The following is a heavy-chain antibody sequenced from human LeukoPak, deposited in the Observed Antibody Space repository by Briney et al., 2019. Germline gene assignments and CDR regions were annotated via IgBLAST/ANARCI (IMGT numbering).Heavy chain of an antibody. CDR1: GFTSSSYA. CDR2: ISGSGGGT. D-gene: IGHD3-16*01. V-gene: IGHV3-23*01. Sequence: GGSLRLSCAASGFTSSSYAMSWVRQAPGKGLEWVSGISGSGGGTYYADSVKGRFTISRDNAKNSLYLQMNSLRAEDTAVYYCVRGGGSFDYWGQGTLVTVSS. J-gene: IGHJ4*02. CDR3: VRGGGSFDY.